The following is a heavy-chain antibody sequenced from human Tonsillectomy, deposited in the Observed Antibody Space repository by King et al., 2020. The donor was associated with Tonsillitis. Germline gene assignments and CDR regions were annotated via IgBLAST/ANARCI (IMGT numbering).Heavy chain of an antibody. CDR3: ARRGYCSGGICYSRDAFDI. V-gene: IGHV5-51*01. D-gene: IGHD2-15*01. CDR2: IYPGDSNT. CDR1: GYSFNSYW. J-gene: IGHJ3*02. Sequence: QLVQSGAEVKKPGESLKISCKGSGYSFNSYWIGWVRQMPGKGLEWMGIIYPGDSNTRNSPSFQGQVTISADKSISTAYLQWSSLKASDTAMYYCARRGYCSGGICYSRDAFDIWGQGTMVTVSS.